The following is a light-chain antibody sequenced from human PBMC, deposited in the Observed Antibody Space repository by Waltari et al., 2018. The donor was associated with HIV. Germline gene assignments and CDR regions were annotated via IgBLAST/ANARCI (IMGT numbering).Light chain of an antibody. V-gene: IGLV2-14*01. Sequence: QSALTQPASVSGSPGQSITISCTGTSSDVGGYNYVSWYQQNPGKAPKRMIFEVSNRPSGVSNRFSGSKSVNTASLTISGLQAEDEADYYCSSYTTRSTPDPNWVFGGGTKLTVL. CDR3: SSYTTRSTPDPNWV. CDR1: SSDVGGYNY. CDR2: EVS. J-gene: IGLJ3*02.